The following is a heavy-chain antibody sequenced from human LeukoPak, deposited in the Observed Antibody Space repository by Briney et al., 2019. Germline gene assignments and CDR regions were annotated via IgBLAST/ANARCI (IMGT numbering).Heavy chain of an antibody. D-gene: IGHD2-2*01. V-gene: IGHV3-30*03. CDR1: GSTFSSYG. CDR3: ARKVYHRFDY. CDR2: ISYDGRNK. J-gene: IGHJ4*02. Sequence: PGGSLRLSCAASGSTFSSYGIHWVRQAPGKGLEWVAVISYDGRNKHYADSVRGRFTISRDNSKNTLYLQMNSLRADDTAVYYCARKVYHRFDYWGQGTLVTVSS.